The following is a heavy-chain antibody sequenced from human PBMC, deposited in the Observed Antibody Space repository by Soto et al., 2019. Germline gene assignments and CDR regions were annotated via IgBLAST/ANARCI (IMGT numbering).Heavy chain of an antibody. J-gene: IGHJ6*03. D-gene: IGHD2-15*01. CDR1: EFTFRFYI. CDR3: ARLRPGGYMDV. CDR2: ISSSSDSI. V-gene: IGHV3-48*01. Sequence: GGSLRLSCAASEFTFRFYIMNWVRQAPGKGLEWVSYISSSSDSIYYADSVKGRFTISRDNAKNSLYLQLNSLRAEDTAVYYCARLRPGGYMDVWGTGTTVTVSS.